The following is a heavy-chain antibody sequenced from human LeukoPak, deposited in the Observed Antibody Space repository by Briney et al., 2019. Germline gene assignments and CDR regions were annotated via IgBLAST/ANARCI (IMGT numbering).Heavy chain of an antibody. Sequence: ASVKVSCKVSGYTLTELSMHWVRQAPGKGLEWMGGFDPEDGETIYAQKFQGRVTMTEDTSTDTAYMELSGLRSEDTAVYYCAIVWISGYQNPLHGFDYWGQGTLVTVSS. D-gene: IGHD3-3*01. V-gene: IGHV1-24*01. J-gene: IGHJ4*02. CDR2: FDPEDGET. CDR3: AIVWISGYQNPLHGFDY. CDR1: GYTLTELS.